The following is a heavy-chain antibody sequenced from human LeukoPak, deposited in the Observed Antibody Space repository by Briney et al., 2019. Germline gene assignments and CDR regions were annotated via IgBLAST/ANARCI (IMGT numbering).Heavy chain of an antibody. CDR3: HVGYCSGGSCYYFDY. V-gene: IGHV3-21*01. CDR2: ISSSSSYI. D-gene: IGHD2-15*01. J-gene: IGHJ4*02. Sequence: GGSLRLSCAASGFTFSSYSMNWVRQAPGKGLEWVSSISSSSSYIYYPDSVKGRFTISRDNAKNSLYLQMNSLRAEDTAVYYCHVGYCSGGSCYYFDYWGQGTLVTVSS. CDR1: GFTFSSYS.